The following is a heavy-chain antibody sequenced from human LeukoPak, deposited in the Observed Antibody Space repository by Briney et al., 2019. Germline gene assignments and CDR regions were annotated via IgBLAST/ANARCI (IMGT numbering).Heavy chain of an antibody. V-gene: IGHV3-30*04. Sequence: GGSLRLSCAASGFTFSSYAMHWVRQAPGKGLEWVAVISYDGSNKCYADSVKGRFTISRDNSKNTLYLQLNSLRAEDTAVYYCAREEWELPDYWGQGTLVTVSS. CDR3: AREEWELPDY. CDR1: GFTFSSYA. D-gene: IGHD1-26*01. J-gene: IGHJ4*02. CDR2: ISYDGSNK.